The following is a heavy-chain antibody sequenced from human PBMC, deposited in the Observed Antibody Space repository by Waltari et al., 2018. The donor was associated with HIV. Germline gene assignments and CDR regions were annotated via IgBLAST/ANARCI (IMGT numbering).Heavy chain of an antibody. J-gene: IGHJ5*02. V-gene: IGHV3-30*16. CDR1: GFSFSDFA. Sequence: QVQLVESGGGVVPPGPSLTLSCAASGFSFSDFAMHWVRQPPGKGLEWVASVIYDGSNEDYADSVTCRFTVSRDNSKNTLYLQMDSLRPEDTAVYYCATNSGSYRQGWFDPWGQGTQVTVSS. CDR3: ATNSGSYRQGWFDP. CDR2: VIYDGSNE. D-gene: IGHD1-26*01.